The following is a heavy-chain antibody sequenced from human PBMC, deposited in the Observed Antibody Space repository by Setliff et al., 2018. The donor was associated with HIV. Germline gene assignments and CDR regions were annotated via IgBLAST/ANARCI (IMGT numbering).Heavy chain of an antibody. Sequence: PGGSLRLSCAASGFRFRSYWMSWVRQAPGKGLESVANVKQDGTETLYADSLKGRFTISRDDSKNTLYLQMNSLRAEDTALYYCARGQFRLRPDSLDLWGQGTLVTVSS. CDR2: VKQDGTET. CDR1: GFRFRSYW. D-gene: IGHD2-21*01. CDR3: ARGQFRLRPDSLDL. J-gene: IGHJ3*01. V-gene: IGHV3-7*01.